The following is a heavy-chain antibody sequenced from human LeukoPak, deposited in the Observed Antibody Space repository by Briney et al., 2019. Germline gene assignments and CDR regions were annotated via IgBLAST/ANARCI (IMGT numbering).Heavy chain of an antibody. Sequence: ASVKVSCKASGYTFTSYDINWVRQATGQGLEWMGWMNPNSGNTGYAQKFQGRVTITRNTSISTAYMELSSLRSEDTAVYYCARVGEAAAGHFDYWGQGTLVAVSS. D-gene: IGHD6-13*01. V-gene: IGHV1-8*03. CDR1: GYTFTSYD. J-gene: IGHJ4*02. CDR2: MNPNSGNT. CDR3: ARVGEAAAGHFDY.